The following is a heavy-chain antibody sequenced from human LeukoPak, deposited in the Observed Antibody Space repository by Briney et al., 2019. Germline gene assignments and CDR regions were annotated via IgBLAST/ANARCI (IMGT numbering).Heavy chain of an antibody. CDR3: ARGWDY. J-gene: IGHJ4*02. CDR1: GDSISIGSYY. Sequence: PSETLSLTCTVSGDSISIGSYYWSWIRQPAGKGLEWIGHMNTTGSTKYNPSLKSRVTISVDRTNNQFSLKLSSVTAADTAVYYCARGWDYWGQGTLVAVSS. V-gene: IGHV4-61*09. CDR2: MNTTGST.